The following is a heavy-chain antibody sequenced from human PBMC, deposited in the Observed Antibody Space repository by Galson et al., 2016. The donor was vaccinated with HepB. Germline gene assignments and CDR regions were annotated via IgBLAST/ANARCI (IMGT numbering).Heavy chain of an antibody. CDR1: GFTFSRHW. D-gene: IGHD5-18*01. Sequence: SLRLSCAASGFTFSRHWMHWARQAPGKGLVWVSRIKGDGRHTVYADSVQGRFSISRDNAKNTLYLQMNSLRAEDTAVYYCARDNDGYPFEVWGQGTLVTVSS. V-gene: IGHV3-74*01. CDR3: ARDNDGYPFEV. J-gene: IGHJ4*02. CDR2: IKGDGRHT.